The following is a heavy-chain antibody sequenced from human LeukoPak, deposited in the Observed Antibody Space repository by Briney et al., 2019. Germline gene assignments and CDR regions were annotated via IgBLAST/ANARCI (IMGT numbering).Heavy chain of an antibody. CDR3: ARWNRTIDY. Sequence: PSETLSLTCIVSGGSINNFYWTWIRQPPGKGLEWIGYIYFSGSTNYNPSLKSRVTISVDTSKNQFSLKLSSVTAADTAVYYCARWNRTIDYWGQGTMVTVSS. D-gene: IGHD1-1*01. V-gene: IGHV4-59*01. CDR2: IYFSGST. CDR1: GGSINNFY. J-gene: IGHJ4*02.